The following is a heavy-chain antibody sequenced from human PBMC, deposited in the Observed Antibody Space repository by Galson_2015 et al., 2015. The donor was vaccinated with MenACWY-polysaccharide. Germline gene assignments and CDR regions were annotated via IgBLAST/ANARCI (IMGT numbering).Heavy chain of an antibody. Sequence: SLRLSCAASGFIFSNYWMHWVRQAPGEGLVWVSRIKSDASTTNNADSVKGRSTISRDNAKNTLYLEMNNLRAEDTAVYYCANSIRGGKLGYWGQGTLVTVSS. J-gene: IGHJ1*01. CDR3: ANSIRGGKLGY. CDR2: IKSDASTT. CDR1: GFIFSNYW. D-gene: IGHD4-23*01. V-gene: IGHV3-74*01.